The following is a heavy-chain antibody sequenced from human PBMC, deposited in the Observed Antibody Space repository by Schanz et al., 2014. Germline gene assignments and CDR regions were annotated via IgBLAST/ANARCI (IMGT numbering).Heavy chain of an antibody. CDR3: ARLATSKSRLGDAVDI. V-gene: IGHV3-30*03. CDR2: ISSDGTNK. Sequence: VWLVESGGGLAQPGGSLRLSCAASGFTFSNFGLHWVRQAPGKGLNWVAVISSDGTNKYYADSVQGRFTLSKDFSKDTLYLQLTSLRPEDTAVYYCARLATSKSRLGDAVDIWGQGTMVTVSS. J-gene: IGHJ3*02. D-gene: IGHD6-6*01. CDR1: GFTFSNFG.